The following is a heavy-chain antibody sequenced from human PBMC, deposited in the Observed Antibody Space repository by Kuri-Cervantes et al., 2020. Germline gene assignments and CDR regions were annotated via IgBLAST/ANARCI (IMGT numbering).Heavy chain of an antibody. V-gene: IGHV1-18*01. CDR3: ARWGLRFLDEYGMDV. J-gene: IGHJ6*02. CDR2: ISAYNGNT. Sequence: ASVKVSCKASGYTFTSYGISWVRQAPGKGLEWMGWISAYNGNTNYAQKPQGRVTMTTDTSTSTAYMELRSLKSDDTAVFYCARWGLRFLDEYGMDVWGQGTTVTVSS. CDR1: GYTFTSYG. D-gene: IGHD3-3*01.